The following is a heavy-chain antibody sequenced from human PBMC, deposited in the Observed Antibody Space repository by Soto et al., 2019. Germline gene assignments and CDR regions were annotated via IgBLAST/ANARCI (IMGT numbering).Heavy chain of an antibody. Sequence: EVQLVESGGGLVKPGGSLRLSCAASGFTFSSAWMNWVRQAPGKGLAWVGRIKSQTDGGTTDYAAPVKGRFTISRDDSKNTLYLQMDSLKTEDTAVYFCTTFRYFYDSSGYYLWDFWDQGTLVIVSS. V-gene: IGHV3-15*07. J-gene: IGHJ4*02. CDR1: GFTFSSAW. D-gene: IGHD3-22*01. CDR3: TTFRYFYDSSGYYLWDF. CDR2: IKSQTDGGTT.